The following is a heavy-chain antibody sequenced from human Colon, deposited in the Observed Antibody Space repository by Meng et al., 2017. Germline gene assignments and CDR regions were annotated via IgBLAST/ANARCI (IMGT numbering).Heavy chain of an antibody. D-gene: IGHD2-2*01. V-gene: IGHV4-30-4*01. CDR3: ARNPVIPDARTFDF. Sequence: QLQLQESGPGLVKPSQTLSLTCTISNGSINSADYYWNWIRRPPGKGPEWLGYIHSSGNTYYTPSLKSRLAMSLDTSKNQFSLRLTSVTAADTAVYYCARNPVIPDARTFDFWGQGALVTVSS. CDR1: NGSINSADYY. J-gene: IGHJ4*02. CDR2: IHSSGNT.